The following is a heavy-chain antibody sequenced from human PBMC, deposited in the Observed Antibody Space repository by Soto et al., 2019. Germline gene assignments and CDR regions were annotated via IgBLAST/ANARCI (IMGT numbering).Heavy chain of an antibody. J-gene: IGHJ5*02. CDR1: GGTFKKYG. Sequence: QVQLVQSGAEVKKPGSSVRVSCRTSGGTFKKYGFSWVRQAPGQGLEWMGGIIPMYGIANYGQIFQGRLTNTADESTDTVYMDLTSLQSEDTAVYYCAGEVGGTGLHLWGQGTQVTVSS. CDR2: IIPMYGIA. CDR3: AGEVGGTGLHL. V-gene: IGHV1-69*12. D-gene: IGHD3-9*01.